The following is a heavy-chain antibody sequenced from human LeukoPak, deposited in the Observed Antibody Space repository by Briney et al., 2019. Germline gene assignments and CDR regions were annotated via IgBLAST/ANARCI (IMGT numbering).Heavy chain of an antibody. V-gene: IGHV3-21*01. CDR1: GFTFSSYS. CDR3: ARGESSSWYSGSWFDP. CDR2: ISSSSSYI. D-gene: IGHD6-13*01. J-gene: IGHJ5*01. Sequence: PGGSLRLSCAASGFTFSSYSMNWVRQAPGKGLEWVSSISSSSSYIYYADSVKGRFTISRDNAKNSLYLQMNSLRAEDTAVYYCARGESSSWYSGSWFDPWGKEPWSPSPQ.